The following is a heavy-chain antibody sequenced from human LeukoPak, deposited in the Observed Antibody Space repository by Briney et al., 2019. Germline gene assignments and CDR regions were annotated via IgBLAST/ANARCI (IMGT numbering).Heavy chain of an antibody. CDR3: ANRGSSISLR. Sequence: GGSLRLSCAASGFTFSSYAMSWVRQAPGKGLEWVAAVRGGGGLTYYGDSVKGRFTISRDNSKNMVYLQMNSLRADDTAVYYCANRGSSISLRWGQGTLVTVSS. CDR1: GFTFSSYA. CDR2: VRGGGGLT. J-gene: IGHJ4*02. V-gene: IGHV3-23*01. D-gene: IGHD6-6*01.